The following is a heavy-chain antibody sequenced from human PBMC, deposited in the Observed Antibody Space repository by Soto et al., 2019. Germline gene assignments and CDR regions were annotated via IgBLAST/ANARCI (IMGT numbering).Heavy chain of an antibody. V-gene: IGHV6-1*01. D-gene: IGHD1-20*01. J-gene: IGHJ6*02. Sequence: SQTLSLTCAISGDSVSSNSAAWNWIRQSPSRGLEWLGRAYYRSQWYYDSAVSVRSRITVIPDTSKNQFSLQLNSVTPEDTAVYYCTNQKGDSRPYNRLAVWGQGTTVTVSS. CDR3: TNQKGDSRPYNRLAV. CDR2: AYYRSQWYY. CDR1: GDSVSSNSAA.